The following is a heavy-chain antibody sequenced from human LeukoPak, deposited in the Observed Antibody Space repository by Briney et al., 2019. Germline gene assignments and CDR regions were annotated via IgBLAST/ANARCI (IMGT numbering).Heavy chain of an antibody. V-gene: IGHV3-30*03. CDR1: GFTFSSCG. CDR2: ISHDGSDQ. CDR3: ARGLSQPSGGDAFDI. Sequence: GGSLRLSCAASGFTFSSCGMHWVRQGPGKGLEWVAVISHDGSDQYYADSVEGRFTISRDNAKNSLYLQMNSLRAEDTAVYYCARGLSQPSGGDAFDIWGQGTMVTVSS. J-gene: IGHJ3*02. D-gene: IGHD6-25*01.